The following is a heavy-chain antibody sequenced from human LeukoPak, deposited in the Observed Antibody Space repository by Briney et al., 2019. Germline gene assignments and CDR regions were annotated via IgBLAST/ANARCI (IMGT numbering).Heavy chain of an antibody. Sequence: PGGSLRLSCAASGFTFSSYGMHWVRQAPGKGLEWVAVISYDGSNKYYADSAKGRFTISRDNSKNTLYLQMNSLRAEDTAVYYCAKGNCGGDCFDAFDIWGQGTMVTVSS. CDR3: AKGNCGGDCFDAFDI. D-gene: IGHD2-21*02. CDR1: GFTFSSYG. CDR2: ISYDGSNK. V-gene: IGHV3-30*18. J-gene: IGHJ3*02.